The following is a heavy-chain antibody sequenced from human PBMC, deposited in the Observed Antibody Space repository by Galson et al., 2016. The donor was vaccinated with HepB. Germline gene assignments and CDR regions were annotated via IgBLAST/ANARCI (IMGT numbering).Heavy chain of an antibody. CDR2: IFYSGST. CDR3: ARWSEEQWLGAFDY. CDR1: GDSLSSGDYY. J-gene: IGHJ4*02. V-gene: IGHV4-31*03. Sequence: TLSLTCTVSGDSLSSGDYYWSWIRQHPGKGLEWIGYIFYSGSTFYNPSLKSRVTISVDTSKSQFSLRINSVTAADTAVYYCARWSEEQWLGAFDYWGRGTLVTVSS. D-gene: IGHD6-19*01.